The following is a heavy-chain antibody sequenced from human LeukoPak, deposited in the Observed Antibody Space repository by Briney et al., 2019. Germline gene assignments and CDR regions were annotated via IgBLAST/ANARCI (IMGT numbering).Heavy chain of an antibody. V-gene: IGHV3-74*01. Sequence: GGSLRLSCAASGSTFSNYWMHWVRQAPGKGPVWVSRIKSDGSSTRFADSVQGRFTISRDNGKNTLYLQMNSLRAEDTAVYYCARGGDSSNWYPGYFEYWGQGALVTVSS. CDR1: GSTFSNYW. J-gene: IGHJ4*02. D-gene: IGHD6-13*01. CDR3: ARGGDSSNWYPGYFEY. CDR2: IKSDGSST.